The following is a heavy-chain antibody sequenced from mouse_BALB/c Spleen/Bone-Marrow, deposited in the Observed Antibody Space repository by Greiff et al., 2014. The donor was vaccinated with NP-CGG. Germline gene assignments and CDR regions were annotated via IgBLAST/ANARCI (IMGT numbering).Heavy chain of an antibody. Sequence: VKLMESGPGLLAPSQSLSLTCTVSGFSLTVYGVNWVRQPPGKGLEWLGMIWGDGITDYNSAFKSRLSISKDDSKSQVFLKMNSLQTDDTAKYYCAREGNYFDYWGQGTTLTVSS. CDR1: GFSLTVYG. CDR2: IWGDGIT. CDR3: AREGNYFDY. J-gene: IGHJ2*01. V-gene: IGHV2-6-7*01.